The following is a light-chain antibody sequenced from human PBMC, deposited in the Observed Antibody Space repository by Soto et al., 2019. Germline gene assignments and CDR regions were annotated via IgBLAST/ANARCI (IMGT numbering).Light chain of an antibody. CDR2: SNN. V-gene: IGLV1-44*01. Sequence: QSVLTQPFSASATPGQRVTISCSGSNSNIGSNTVDWYQHLPGTAPRLLIYSNNQRLSGVPDRFSGSKSGTSASLAISGLQSEDEADYYCAAWDDTLNGYVFGTGTKVTVL. J-gene: IGLJ1*01. CDR3: AAWDDTLNGYV. CDR1: NSNIGSNT.